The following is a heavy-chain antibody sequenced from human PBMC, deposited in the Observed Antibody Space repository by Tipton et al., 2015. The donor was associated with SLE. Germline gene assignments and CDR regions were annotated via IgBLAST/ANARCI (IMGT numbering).Heavy chain of an antibody. J-gene: IGHJ4*02. D-gene: IGHD6-13*01. CDR3: ARHYTTAGYFDY. Sequence: TLSLTCTVSGGSISTGGYYWSWIRQHPGKGLEWIGYIYYSGSTYSNPSLESRLTISKDTSKNQFSLKLSSVTAADTAVYYCARHYTTAGYFDYWGQGILVTVSS. CDR1: GGSISTGGYY. V-gene: IGHV4-31*03. CDR2: IYYSGST.